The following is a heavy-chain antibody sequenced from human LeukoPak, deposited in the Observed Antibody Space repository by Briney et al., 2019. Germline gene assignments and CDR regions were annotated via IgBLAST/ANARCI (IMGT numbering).Heavy chain of an antibody. V-gene: IGHV4-38-2*02. J-gene: IGHJ6*03. Sequence: PSETLSLTCTVSGYSISSGYYWGWIRQPPGKGLEWIGSIYHSGSTYYNPSLKSRVTISVDTSKNQFSLKLSSVAAADTAVYYCARVGGSPSYYMDVWGKGTTVTVSS. D-gene: IGHD1-26*01. CDR2: IYHSGST. CDR1: GYSISSGYY. CDR3: ARVGGSPSYYMDV.